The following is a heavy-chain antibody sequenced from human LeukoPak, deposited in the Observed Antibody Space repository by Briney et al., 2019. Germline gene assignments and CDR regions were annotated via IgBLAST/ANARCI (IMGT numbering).Heavy chain of an antibody. V-gene: IGHV1-46*01. CDR3: ARGQNYYGSGSYYRTPKYYYYYYGMDV. CDR2: INPSGGST. D-gene: IGHD3-10*01. CDR1: GYTFTSYY. J-gene: IGHJ6*02. Sequence: ASVKVSCKASGYTFTSYYMHWVRQAPGQGLEWMGIINPSGGSTSYAHKFQGRVTMTRDTSTSTVYMELSSLRSEDTAVYYCARGQNYYGSGSYYRTPKYYYYYYGMDVWGQGTTVTVSS.